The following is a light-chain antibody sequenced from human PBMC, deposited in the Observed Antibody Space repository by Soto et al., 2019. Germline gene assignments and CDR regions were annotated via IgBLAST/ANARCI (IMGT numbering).Light chain of an antibody. CDR2: DAS. CDR1: QSISRW. CDR3: QQYYSYPRT. V-gene: IGKV1-5*01. Sequence: SQMPQYTSTLSASLGDRFAIRCLASQSISRWLAWYQQKPGKAPKLLIYDASNLENGVPSRFSGSGSGTDFTLTISCLQSEDFATYYCQQYYSYPRTFGQRTNVDNK. J-gene: IGKJ1*01.